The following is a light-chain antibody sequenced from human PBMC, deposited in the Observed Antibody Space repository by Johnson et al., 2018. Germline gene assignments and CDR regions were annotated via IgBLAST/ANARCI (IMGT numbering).Light chain of an antibody. J-gene: IGLJ1*01. CDR1: SSNIGNNY. V-gene: IGLV1-51*02. CDR2: ENN. CDR3: GTWDSSLSAGNV. Sequence: QSVLTQPPSVSAAPGQKVTISCSGSSSNIGNNYVSWYQQLPGTAPKLLIYENNKRPSGIPDRFSGSKSGTSATLGITGLQTWDEADYYCGTWDSSLSAGNVFVTGTKVTVL.